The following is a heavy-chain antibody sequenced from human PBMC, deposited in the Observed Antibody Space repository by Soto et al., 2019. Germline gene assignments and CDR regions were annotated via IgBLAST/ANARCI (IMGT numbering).Heavy chain of an antibody. J-gene: IGHJ4*02. V-gene: IGHV1-18*04. CDR1: GCTFTSYG. CDR3: ARVPYLRNYFDY. D-gene: IGHD3-10*01. CDR2: ISAYNGNT. Sequence: ASVKVSCKASGCTFTSYGISWVRQAPGQGLEWMGWISAYNGNTNYAQKLQGRVTMTTDTSTSTAYMELRSLRSDDTAVYYCARVPYLRNYFDYWGQGTLVTVSS.